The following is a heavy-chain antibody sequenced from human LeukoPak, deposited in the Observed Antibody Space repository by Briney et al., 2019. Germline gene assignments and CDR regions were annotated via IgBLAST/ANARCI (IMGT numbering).Heavy chain of an antibody. CDR3: ASRTVAVAATYYYYYGMDV. Sequence: SVKVSCKASGGTFSSYAISWVRQAPGQGLEWMGGIIPIFGTANYAQKFQGRVTITADESTSTAYMKLSSLRSEDTAVYYCASRTVAVAATYYYYYGMDVWGKGTTVTVSS. V-gene: IGHV1-69*13. CDR1: GGTFSSYA. D-gene: IGHD2-15*01. J-gene: IGHJ6*04. CDR2: IIPIFGTA.